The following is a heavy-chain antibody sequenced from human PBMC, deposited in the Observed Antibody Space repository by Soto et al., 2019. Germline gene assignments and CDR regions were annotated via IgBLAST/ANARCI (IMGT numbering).Heavy chain of an antibody. D-gene: IGHD2-15*01. CDR1: GGTFSSYA. CDR2: IIPIFGTA. V-gene: IGHV1-69*13. Sequence: GASVKVSCKASGGTFSSYAISWVRQAPGQGLEWMGGIIPIFGTANYAQKFQGRVTITADESTSTAYMELSSLRSEDTAVYYCARGKVVVVAATRAYYYGMDVWGQGTTVTVSS. CDR3: ARGKVVVVAATRAYYYGMDV. J-gene: IGHJ6*02.